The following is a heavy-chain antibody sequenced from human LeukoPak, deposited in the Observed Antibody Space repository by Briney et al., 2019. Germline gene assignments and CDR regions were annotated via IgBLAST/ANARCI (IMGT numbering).Heavy chain of an antibody. CDR1: GDSIRSTTYY. CDR2: IYTSGST. Sequence: SETPSLTCSVSGDSIRSTTYYWSWIRQPAGKGLAWIGRIYTSGSTNYNPSLKSRVAMSVDTSKNQFSLKLSSVTAADTAVYYCARVPRWNYDFWSGYNYYYYMDVWGKGTTVTVSS. V-gene: IGHV4-61*02. D-gene: IGHD3-3*01. CDR3: ARVPRWNYDFWSGYNYYYYMDV. J-gene: IGHJ6*03.